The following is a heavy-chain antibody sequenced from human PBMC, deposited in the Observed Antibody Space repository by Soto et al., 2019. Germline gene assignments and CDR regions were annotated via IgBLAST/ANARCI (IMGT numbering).Heavy chain of an antibody. V-gene: IGHV3-30*18. CDR2: ISYDGSNK. D-gene: IGHD3-10*01. J-gene: IGHJ6*02. CDR1: GFTFSSYG. CDR3: AKNPYYYGSGSYKRGMDV. Sequence: SLRLSCAASGFTFSSYGMHWVRQAPGKGLEWVAVISYDGSNKYYADSVKGRFTISRDNSKNTLYLQMNSLRAENTAVYYCAKNPYYYGSGSYKRGMDVWGQGTTVTVSS.